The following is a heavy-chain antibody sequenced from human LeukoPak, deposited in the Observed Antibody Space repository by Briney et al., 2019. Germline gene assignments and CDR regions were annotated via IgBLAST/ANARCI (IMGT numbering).Heavy chain of an antibody. Sequence: SETLSLTCTVSGGSLSGFYWSWIRQPPGKGLEWIGYVYYSGSTTYNPSLKSRVTISVDTSRNQFSLVLGSVTAADTAVYYCARAHCRGTNGVCPNWFDPWGQGTLVTVSS. CDR1: GGSLSGFY. CDR2: VYYSGST. J-gene: IGHJ5*02. V-gene: IGHV4-59*01. D-gene: IGHD2-8*01. CDR3: ARAHCRGTNGVCPNWFDP.